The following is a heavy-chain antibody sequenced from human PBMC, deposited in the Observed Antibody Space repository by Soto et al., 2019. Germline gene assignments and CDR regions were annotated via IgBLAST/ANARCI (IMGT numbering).Heavy chain of an antibody. CDR2: ISGYNGDT. D-gene: IGHD2-8*01. Sequence: QGQLVQSGAEVKKPGASVKVSCKASGYTFTRYGISWVRKAPGKGLEWMGWISGYNGDTKYAQKFQGRVTMTVDTSTTTAYMELRSLTSDDRAVYYCAKNGQPPYYYYGMDVWGQGTTVTVSS. J-gene: IGHJ6*02. CDR3: AKNGQPPYYYYGMDV. V-gene: IGHV1-18*01. CDR1: GYTFTRYG.